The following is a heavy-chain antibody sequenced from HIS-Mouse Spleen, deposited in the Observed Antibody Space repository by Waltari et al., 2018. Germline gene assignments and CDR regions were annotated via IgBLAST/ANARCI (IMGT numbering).Heavy chain of an antibody. J-gene: IGHJ4*02. CDR3: LSVAIFSVANSYYFDY. V-gene: IGHV3-23*01. Sequence: ELQLLESAGGLVQPGGSLGLACAASGFTFSSHARIWVRQAQGKEMECVSAIRGSGGSTYYADSVKGRFTISRDNSKNTLYLQMNSLRAEDTAVYYCLSVAIFSVANSYYFDYWGQGTLVTVSS. D-gene: IGHD1-7*01. CDR1: GFTFSSHA. CDR2: IRGSGGST.